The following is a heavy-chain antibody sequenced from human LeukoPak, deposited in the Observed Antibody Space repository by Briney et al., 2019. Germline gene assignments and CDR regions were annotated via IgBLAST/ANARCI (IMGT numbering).Heavy chain of an antibody. Sequence: SQTLSLTCTVSGRSISSGGYYWSWIRQPPGKGLEWIGNIYYSGSTYYNPSLKSRVTISVDTSKNQFSLKLSSVTAADTAVYYCARERSWFGKLQYYYYYMDVWGKGTTVTVSS. CDR3: ARERSWFGKLQYYYYYMDV. CDR1: GRSISSGGYY. J-gene: IGHJ6*03. V-gene: IGHV4-31*03. D-gene: IGHD3-10*01. CDR2: IYYSGST.